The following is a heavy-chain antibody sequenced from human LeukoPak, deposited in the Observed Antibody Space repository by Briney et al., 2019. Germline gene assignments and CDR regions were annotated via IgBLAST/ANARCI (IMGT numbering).Heavy chain of an antibody. CDR1: GFTFSSYS. V-gene: IGHV3-21*01. CDR2: ISSSSSYI. J-gene: IGHJ4*02. D-gene: IGHD3-16*01. CDR3: ARDVGEWGYYFDY. Sequence: GGSLRLSCAASGFTFSSYSMNWVRQAPGERLEWVSSISSSSSYIYYADSVKGRFTISRDNAKNSLYLQMNSLRAEDTAVYYCARDVGEWGYYFDYWGQGTLVTVSS.